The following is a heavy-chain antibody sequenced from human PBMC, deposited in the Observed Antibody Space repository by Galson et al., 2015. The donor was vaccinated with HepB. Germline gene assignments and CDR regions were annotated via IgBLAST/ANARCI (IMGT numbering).Heavy chain of an antibody. CDR1: GYTFTSYG. Sequence: SVKVSCKASGYTFTSYGISWVRQAPGQGLEWMGWISAYNGNTNYAQKLQGRVTMTTDTSTSTAYMELRSLRSDDTAVYYCARDILTADPGSHDAFDIWGQGTMVTVSS. D-gene: IGHD3-9*01. CDR2: ISAYNGNT. J-gene: IGHJ3*02. CDR3: ARDILTADPGSHDAFDI. V-gene: IGHV1-18*04.